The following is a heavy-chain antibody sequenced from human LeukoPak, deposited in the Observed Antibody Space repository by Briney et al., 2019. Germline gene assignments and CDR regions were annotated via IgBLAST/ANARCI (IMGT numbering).Heavy chain of an antibody. Sequence: GGSLRLSCAASGFTFSSYSMNWVRQAPGKGLEWVAALSKDASDIHYTDSVRGRFTISRDNSKNTLYLQMNSLRAEDTAVYYCARDGTDHLPTYYMDVWGKGTTVTVSS. CDR3: ARDGTDHLPTYYMDV. D-gene: IGHD1-26*01. CDR1: GFTFSSYS. J-gene: IGHJ6*03. CDR2: LSKDASDI. V-gene: IGHV3-30*03.